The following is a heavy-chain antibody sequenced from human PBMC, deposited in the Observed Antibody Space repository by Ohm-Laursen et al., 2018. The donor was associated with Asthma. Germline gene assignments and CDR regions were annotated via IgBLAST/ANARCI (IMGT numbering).Heavy chain of an antibody. Sequence: SETLSLTCAVYGGSVNNYYWSWIRQPPGKGLEWIGEINHSGNTNYNPSLKSRVTISVDTSKNQFSLKLTSVTAADTAVYYCARNNWFDPWGQGTLVTVSS. CDR2: INHSGNT. V-gene: IGHV4-34*01. CDR1: GGSVNNYY. CDR3: ARNNWFDP. J-gene: IGHJ5*02.